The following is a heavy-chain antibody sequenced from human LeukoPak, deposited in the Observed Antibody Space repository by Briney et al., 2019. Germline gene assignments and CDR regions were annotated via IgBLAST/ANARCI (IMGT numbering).Heavy chain of an antibody. D-gene: IGHD2-2*01. V-gene: IGHV4-4*09. CDR3: ARTYCRRTSCYGHFDY. CDR2: IYTSGST. J-gene: IGHJ4*02. CDR1: GGSISSYY. Sequence: SETLSLTCTVSGGSISSYYWSWIRQPPGKGLEWIGYIYTSGSTNYNPSLKSRVTISVDTSKNQFSLKLSSLTAADTAVYYCARTYCRRTSCYGHFDYWGQGTLVTVSS.